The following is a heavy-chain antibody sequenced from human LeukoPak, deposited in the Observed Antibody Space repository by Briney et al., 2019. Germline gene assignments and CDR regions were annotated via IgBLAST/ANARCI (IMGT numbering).Heavy chain of an antibody. Sequence: ASVKVSCKASGYTSTSYDINWVRQATGQGLEWMGWMNPNSGNTGYAQKFQGRVTMTRNTPISTAYMELSSLRSEDTAVYYCARPDRRWSGYYTLGYWGQGTLVTVSS. CDR2: MNPNSGNT. CDR3: ARPDRRWSGYYTLGY. D-gene: IGHD3-3*01. V-gene: IGHV1-8*01. CDR1: GYTSTSYD. J-gene: IGHJ4*02.